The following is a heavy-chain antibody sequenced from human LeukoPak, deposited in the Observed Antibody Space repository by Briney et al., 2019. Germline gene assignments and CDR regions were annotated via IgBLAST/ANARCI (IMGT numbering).Heavy chain of an antibody. CDR1: GFTVSSNY. Sequence: GGSLRLSCAASGFTVSSNYMSWVRQAPGKGLEWVSVIYSGGSTYYADSVKGRFTISRDNSKNTLYLQMNSLRAEDTAVYYCARGEHRYYDSSGYFDYWGQGTLVTVSS. D-gene: IGHD3-22*01. CDR2: IYSGGST. V-gene: IGHV3-66*01. CDR3: ARGEHRYYDSSGYFDY. J-gene: IGHJ4*02.